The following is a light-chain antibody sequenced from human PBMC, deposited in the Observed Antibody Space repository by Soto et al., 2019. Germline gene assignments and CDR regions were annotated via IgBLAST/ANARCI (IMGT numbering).Light chain of an antibody. CDR3: QQYGSSPST. J-gene: IGKJ1*01. V-gene: IGKV3-20*01. CDR2: GAS. Sequence: EIVLTQSPGTLSLSPGEMATLSCRASQTVSNNYLAWYQQKPGQAPRLLISGASSRATGIPDSFNGSGSGTDFTLSITRLEPEDFAVYYCQQYGSSPSTFGQGTKV. CDR1: QTVSNNY.